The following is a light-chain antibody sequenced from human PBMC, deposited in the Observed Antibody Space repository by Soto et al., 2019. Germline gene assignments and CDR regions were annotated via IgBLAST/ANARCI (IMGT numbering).Light chain of an antibody. V-gene: IGKV3-20*01. J-gene: IGKJ4*01. CDR1: QSIASSY. CDR2: RPF. Sequence: EIVLTQSPGTRSLSPGERATLSCSASQSIASSYLAWYQQKPGQPPRLLLYRPFNRATGIPDRFSGSGSGTDFTLTIRRLEPQDFAVYFCQQFSRPPLTFGGGPKVEI. CDR3: QQFSRPPLT.